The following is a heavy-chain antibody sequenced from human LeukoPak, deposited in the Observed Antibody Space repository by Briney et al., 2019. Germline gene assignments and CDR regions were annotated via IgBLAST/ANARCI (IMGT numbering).Heavy chain of an antibody. CDR2: IQYDGSDE. CDR3: AKVESNGYLLYY. CDR1: GFSFSSYG. V-gene: IGHV3-30*02. D-gene: IGHD3-22*01. J-gene: IGHJ4*02. Sequence: PGGSLRLSCAASGFSFSSYGVHWVRQAPGKGLEWVAFIQYDGSDENYADSVKGRFTISRDNSKDILYLQMNSLRAEDMALYYCAKVESNGYLLYYWGQGTLVTVSS.